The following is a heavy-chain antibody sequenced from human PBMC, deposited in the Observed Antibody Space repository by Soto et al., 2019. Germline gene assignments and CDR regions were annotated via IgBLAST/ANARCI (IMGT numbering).Heavy chain of an antibody. CDR2: ISAYNGNT. CDR3: ARDLADYGDVYYYYGMDV. CDR1: GWTFTSYG. J-gene: IGHJ6*02. D-gene: IGHD4-17*01. Sequence: VKVSVEASGWTFTSYGISWVRLSPGQGLEWMGWISAYNGNTNYAQKLQGRVTMTTDTSTSTAYMELRSLRSDDTAVYYCARDLADYGDVYYYYGMDVWGQGTTVTVSS. V-gene: IGHV1-18*01.